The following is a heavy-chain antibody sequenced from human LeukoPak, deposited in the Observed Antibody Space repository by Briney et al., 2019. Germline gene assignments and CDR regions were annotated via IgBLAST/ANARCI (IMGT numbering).Heavy chain of an antibody. D-gene: IGHD7-27*01. Sequence: GGSLRFSCAASGFTLTDNYMSWIRQAPGKRLEWVAYINNVGNIIYYADSVKGRFTISRDNAKQSLYLQMNSLRSEDTAVYYCARAGEEVTPGYWGQGTLVTVSS. CDR2: INNVGNII. J-gene: IGHJ4*02. CDR3: ARAGEEVTPGY. CDR1: GFTLTDNY. V-gene: IGHV3-11*01.